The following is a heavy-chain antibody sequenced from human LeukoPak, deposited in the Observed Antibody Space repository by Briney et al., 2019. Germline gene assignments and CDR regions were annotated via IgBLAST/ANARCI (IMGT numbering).Heavy chain of an antibody. CDR1: GFTFSNYV. J-gene: IGHJ3*02. CDR3: ARDRGGGDFWSGYQDAFDI. CDR2: IKEDGSEK. Sequence: GGSLRLSCSVSGFTFSNYVMNWVRQAPGKGLEWVANIKEDGSEKHYVDSVKGRFTISRDNDQNLLYLQMNSLIAEDTAVYYCARDRGGGDFWSGYQDAFDIWGQGTRVTVSS. D-gene: IGHD3-3*01. V-gene: IGHV3-7*01.